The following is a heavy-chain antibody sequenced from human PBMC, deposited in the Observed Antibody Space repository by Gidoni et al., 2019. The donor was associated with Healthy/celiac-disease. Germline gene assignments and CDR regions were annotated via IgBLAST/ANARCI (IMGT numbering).Heavy chain of an antibody. J-gene: IGHJ5*02. V-gene: IGHV3-30*18. Sequence: QVQLVESGGGVVPPGRSLRLSCAASGFTFSSYGRHGVRLAPGQGLGWVEVIAYEGSNKYNADSVKGRFTISRDNSKNTLYLQMNSLRAEDTAGYYCAKATGMGFGELLHWFDPWGQGTLVTVSS. CDR2: IAYEGSNK. D-gene: IGHD3-10*01. CDR3: AKATGMGFGELLHWFDP. CDR1: GFTFSSYG.